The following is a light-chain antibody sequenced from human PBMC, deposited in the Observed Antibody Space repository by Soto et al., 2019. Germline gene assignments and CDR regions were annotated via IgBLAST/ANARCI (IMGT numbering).Light chain of an antibody. CDR3: QQYGSSRWT. Sequence: EIVWTQSPGTLSLSPGERATLSCRASQSVSSSYLAWYQQKPGQAPRLLIYGASSRATGIPDRFSGSGSGTDFTLTISRLEPEDFAVYYCQQYGSSRWTFGQGTKLDIK. CDR1: QSVSSSY. J-gene: IGKJ1*01. CDR2: GAS. V-gene: IGKV3-20*01.